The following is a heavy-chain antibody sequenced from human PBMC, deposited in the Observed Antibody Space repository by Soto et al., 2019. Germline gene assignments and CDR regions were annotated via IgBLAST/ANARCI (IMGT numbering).Heavy chain of an antibody. CDR2: ISYDGSNK. CDR3: GKGRGDGEYGFYDY. V-gene: IGHV3-30*18. Sequence: QVQLVESGGGVVQPGRSLRLSCAASGFTFSSYGMHWVRQAPGKGLEWVAVISYDGSNKYYADSVKGRFTISRDNSKNQLEPQMNRPRTEDQAGYYCGKGRGDGEYGFYDYWGQGTLVTVSS. D-gene: IGHD4-17*01. CDR1: GFTFSSYG. J-gene: IGHJ4*02.